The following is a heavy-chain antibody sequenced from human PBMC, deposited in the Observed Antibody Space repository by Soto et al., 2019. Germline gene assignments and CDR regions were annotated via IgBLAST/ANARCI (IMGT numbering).Heavy chain of an antibody. CDR2: IYYSGST. V-gene: IGHV4-59*01. D-gene: IGHD2-2*01. CDR1: VGSISSYY. J-gene: IGHJ5*02. Sequence: SETLSLTCTFSVGSISSYYWSWIRHPPGKGLEWIGYIYYSGSTNYNPSLKSRVTISVDTSKNQFSLKLSSVTAADTAVYYCALSPTDIVVVTADLGWFEPWGQGTLVSVSS. CDR3: ALSPTDIVVVTADLGWFEP.